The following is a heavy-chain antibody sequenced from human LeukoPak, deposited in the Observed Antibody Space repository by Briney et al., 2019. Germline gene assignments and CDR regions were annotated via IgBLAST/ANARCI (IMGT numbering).Heavy chain of an antibody. CDR3: AKAGGTMKPEAFDY. J-gene: IGHJ4*02. V-gene: IGHV3-9*01. D-gene: IGHD3-22*01. CDR2: ISGNSGSI. CDR1: GFTFDDYA. Sequence: GRSLRLSCAASGFTFDDYAMHWGRQAPGNGLEWVSGISGNSGSIGYADSVKGRFTIYRDNAKNSLYLRVNSLRAEDTALYYCAKAGGTMKPEAFDYWGQGTLVTVSS.